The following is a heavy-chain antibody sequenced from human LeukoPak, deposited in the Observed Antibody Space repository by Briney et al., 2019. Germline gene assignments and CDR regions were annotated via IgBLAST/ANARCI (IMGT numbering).Heavy chain of an antibody. J-gene: IGHJ4*02. Sequence: PGGSLRLSCAASGFTFSSYTMNWVRQAPGKVLQWVSTVSASSNIHYSESVKGRFTISRDNARNSLYLQMNSLRDEDTAVYYCVRGALHTAHFDYWGQGTLVTVSS. V-gene: IGHV3-48*02. CDR3: VRGALHTAHFDY. CDR2: VSASSNI. CDR1: GFTFSSYT. D-gene: IGHD5-18*01.